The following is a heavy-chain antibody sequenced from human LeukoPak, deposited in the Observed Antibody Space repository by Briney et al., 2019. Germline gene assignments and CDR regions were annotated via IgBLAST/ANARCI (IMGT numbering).Heavy chain of an antibody. CDR2: IIPIFGTA. CDR1: GGTFTSYA. D-gene: IGHD3-3*02. V-gene: IGHV1-69*13. Sequence: ASVKVSCKASGGTFTSYAISWVRQAPGQGLEWMGGIIPIFGTANYAQKFQDRVTITADASTSTAYMALSSLSSEATAVYYCARAHFWSGSYTWGWDSAAFDIWGQGTMVTVSS. CDR3: ARAHFWSGSYTWGWDSAAFDI. J-gene: IGHJ3*02.